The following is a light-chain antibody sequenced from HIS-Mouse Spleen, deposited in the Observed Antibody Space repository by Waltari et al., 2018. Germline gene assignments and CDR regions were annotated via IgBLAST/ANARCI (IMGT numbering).Light chain of an antibody. J-gene: IGKJ4*01. CDR2: DAS. CDR3: QQFNSYPP. Sequence: AIQLTQSPSSLSASVGDRVTITCRASQGINSALAWYQQKPGKAPKLLIYDASSLESGVPSRFSGSGSGTDFTLTISSLQPEDFATYYCQQFNSYPPFGGGTKVEIK. V-gene: IGKV1-13*02. CDR1: QGINSA.